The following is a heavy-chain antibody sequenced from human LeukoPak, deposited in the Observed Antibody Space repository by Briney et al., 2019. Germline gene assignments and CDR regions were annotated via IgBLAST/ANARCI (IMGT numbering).Heavy chain of an antibody. Sequence: PGGSLRLSCAASGFAFSSYAMSWVRQAPGKGLEWVSAISGSGGDTWYADSVRGRFTISRDNSKNTLYMQVNSLRAEDTAVYYCAKDYYDFSGSRYDFWGQGTLVTVSS. CDR1: GFAFSSYA. D-gene: IGHD3-22*01. CDR2: ISGSGGDT. V-gene: IGHV3-23*01. J-gene: IGHJ4*02. CDR3: AKDYYDFSGSRYDF.